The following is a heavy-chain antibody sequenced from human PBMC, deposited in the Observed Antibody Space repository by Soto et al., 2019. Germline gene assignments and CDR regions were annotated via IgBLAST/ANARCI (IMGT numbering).Heavy chain of an antibody. D-gene: IGHD1-7*01. V-gene: IGHV4-39*01. CDR1: GGSISSSSYY. CDR3: ARHPSNHSYLISRKTITGTTNWYFDL. Sequence: QLQLQESGPGLVKPSETLSLTCTVSGGSISSSSYYWGWIRQPPGKGLEWIGSIYYSGSTYYNPSLKSRVTISVDTSKNQFALKLSSVTAADPAVYYCARHPSNHSYLISRKTITGTTNWYFDLWGRGTLVTLSS. CDR2: IYYSGST. J-gene: IGHJ2*01.